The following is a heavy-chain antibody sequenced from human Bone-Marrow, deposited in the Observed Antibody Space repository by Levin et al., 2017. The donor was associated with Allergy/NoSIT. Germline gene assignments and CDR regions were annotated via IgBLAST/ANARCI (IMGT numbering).Heavy chain of an antibody. CDR1: GFTFNSYS. Sequence: GESLKISCAASGFTFNSYSMNWVRQAPGKGLEWVSSISSSSSYIYYADSVKGRFTISRDNAKNSLYLQMNSLRAEDTALYYCARDQEENYEFAYGVDVWGQGTTVTVSS. CDR3: ARDQEENYEFAYGVDV. V-gene: IGHV3-21*01. J-gene: IGHJ6*02. CDR2: ISSSSSYI. D-gene: IGHD3-3*01.